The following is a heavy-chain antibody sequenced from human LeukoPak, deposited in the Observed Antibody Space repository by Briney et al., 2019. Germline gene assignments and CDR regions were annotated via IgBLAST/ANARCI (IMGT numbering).Heavy chain of an antibody. CDR3: ARLVYYDSSGYYHLWFDP. CDR1: GYTFTSYG. J-gene: IGHJ5*02. V-gene: IGHV1-18*01. Sequence: GASVKVSCMASGYTFTSYGISWVRQAPGQGLEWMGWISAYNGNTNYAQKLQGRVTMTTDTSTSTAYMELRSLRSDDTAVYYCARLVYYDSSGYYHLWFDPWGQGTLVTVSS. CDR2: ISAYNGNT. D-gene: IGHD3-22*01.